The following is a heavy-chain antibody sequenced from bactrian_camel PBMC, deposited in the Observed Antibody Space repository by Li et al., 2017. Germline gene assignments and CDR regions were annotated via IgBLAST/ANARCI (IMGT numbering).Heavy chain of an antibody. CDR1: GFTLTNYP. Sequence: VQLVESGGGLVHPGGSLRLSCAASGFTLTNYPVSWVRQAPGKEREGVAVLDNFGRTMYADSVKDRFTISQDNSKNTLSLQMNDLKPEDTAMYYCGRGFPALYNDAGFCGGQGTQVTVS. CDR2: LDNFGRT. V-gene: IGHV3S67*01. J-gene: IGHJ4*01. D-gene: IGHD1*01.